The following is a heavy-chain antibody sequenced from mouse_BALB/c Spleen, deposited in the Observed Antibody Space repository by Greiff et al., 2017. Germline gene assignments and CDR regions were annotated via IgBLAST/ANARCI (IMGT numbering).Heavy chain of an antibody. J-gene: IGHJ4*01. CDR2: IWGGGST. D-gene: IGHD3-2*01. CDR1: GFSLTDYG. Sequence: VQLQESGPGLVAPSQSLSITCTVSGFSLTDYGVSWIRQPPGKGLEWLGVIWGGGSTYYNSALKSRLSISKDNSKSQVFLKMNSLQTDDTAMYYCAKDSSGYAPPYAMDYWGQGTSVTVSS. V-gene: IGHV2-6-5*01. CDR3: AKDSSGYAPPYAMDY.